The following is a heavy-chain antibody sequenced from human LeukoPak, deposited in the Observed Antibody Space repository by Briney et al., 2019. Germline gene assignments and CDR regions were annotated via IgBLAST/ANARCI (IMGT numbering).Heavy chain of an antibody. CDR3: ARPSIAAAGITAFDI. CDR2: INHSGST. CDR1: GGSFSGYY. J-gene: IGHJ3*02. Sequence: PSDTLSLTCAVYGGSFSGYYWSWIRQPPGKGLEWIGEINHSGSTNYNPPLKSRVTISVETSKKQFSLKLSSVTAADTAVYYCARPSIAAAGITAFDIWGQGTMVTVSS. D-gene: IGHD6-13*01. V-gene: IGHV4-34*01.